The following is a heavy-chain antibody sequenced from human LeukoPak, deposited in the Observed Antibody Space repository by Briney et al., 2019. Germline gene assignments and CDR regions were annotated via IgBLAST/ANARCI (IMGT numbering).Heavy chain of an antibody. J-gene: IGHJ4*02. CDR2: IWSDATEK. CDR3: AKDAQRGFDYSNSLEY. CDR1: RFTYSHYG. Sequence: GGSLRLSCAASRFTYSHYGMHWVRQAPGKGLEWVAVIWSDATEKYYGDAVKGRFTISRDNSRNTLYLQMNSLRVEDTAVYYCAKDAQRGFDYSNSLEYWGQGTLVTVSS. V-gene: IGHV3-33*06. D-gene: IGHD4-11*01.